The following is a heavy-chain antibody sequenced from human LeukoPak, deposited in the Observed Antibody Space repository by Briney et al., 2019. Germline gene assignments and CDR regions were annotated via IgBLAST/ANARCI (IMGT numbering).Heavy chain of an antibody. V-gene: IGHV1-2*06. D-gene: IGHD3-22*01. Sequence: GASVKVSCKASGYTFTGYYMHWVRQAPGQGLEWMGRINPNSGGTNYAQKFQGRVTMTRDTSISTAYMELSRLRSDDTAVYYCARESRRITMIVRLGYWGQGTLVTVSS. CDR2: INPNSGGT. CDR1: GYTFTGYY. J-gene: IGHJ4*02. CDR3: ARESRRITMIVRLGY.